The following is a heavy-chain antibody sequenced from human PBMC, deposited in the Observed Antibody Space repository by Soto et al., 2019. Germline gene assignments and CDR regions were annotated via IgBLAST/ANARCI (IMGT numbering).Heavy chain of an antibody. Sequence: ASVKVSCKASGYTFTSYAMHWVRQAPGQRLEWMGWINAGNGNTKYSQKFQGRVTITRDTSASTAYMELSSLRSEDTAVYYCAGTGYSYGIDYYYYGMDVWGQGTTVTVSS. CDR3: AGTGYSYGIDYYYYGMDV. CDR1: GYTFTSYA. J-gene: IGHJ6*02. CDR2: INAGNGNT. V-gene: IGHV1-3*01. D-gene: IGHD5-18*01.